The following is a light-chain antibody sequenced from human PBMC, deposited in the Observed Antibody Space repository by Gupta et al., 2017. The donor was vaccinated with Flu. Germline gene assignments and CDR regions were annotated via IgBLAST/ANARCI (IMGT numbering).Light chain of an antibody. J-gene: IGKJ1*01. CDR3: QHRDSTLRT. CDR2: AAS. V-gene: IGKV1-39*01. Sequence: DIQMTQSPSSLSASVGDRVTITCRASQSISSYLNWYQQKPGKAPKLLIYAASSLQSGVPSRFSGSGSGTDFTLTISKLQPEDFATYYCQHRDSTLRTFGQGTKVEIK. CDR1: QSISSY.